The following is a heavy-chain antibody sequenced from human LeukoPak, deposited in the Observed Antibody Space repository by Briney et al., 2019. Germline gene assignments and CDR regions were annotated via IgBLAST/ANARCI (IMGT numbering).Heavy chain of an antibody. CDR2: INPKSGGT. CDR1: GYTFTDYF. V-gene: IGHV1-2*02. Sequence: ASVKVSCKASGYTFTDYFMNWVRQAPGQGLEWMGWINPKSGGTVYAQKFQGRVTMTRDTSISTAYMELSRLKSDDTAVYYCARDGEAVAGTRLPNYWYFDLWGRGTLVTVSS. J-gene: IGHJ2*01. CDR3: ARDGEAVAGTRLPNYWYFDL. D-gene: IGHD6-19*01.